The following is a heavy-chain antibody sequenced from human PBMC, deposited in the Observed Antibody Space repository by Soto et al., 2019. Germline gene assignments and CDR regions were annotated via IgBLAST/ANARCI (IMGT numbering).Heavy chain of an antibody. J-gene: IGHJ4*01. Sequence: QVQLVQSGAEVKKPGASVRVSCKASGYTFTTYGVSWVRQAPGQGLDWMRWISSYNGNTHYAQNLPGRVTMTTDTSTNTAYMELRSLRSDDTAGYYCAREHFPSTYYSFDYWGQGTLVTVSS. D-gene: IGHD1-26*01. CDR2: ISSYNGNT. V-gene: IGHV1-18*04. CDR3: AREHFPSTYYSFDY. CDR1: GYTFTTYG.